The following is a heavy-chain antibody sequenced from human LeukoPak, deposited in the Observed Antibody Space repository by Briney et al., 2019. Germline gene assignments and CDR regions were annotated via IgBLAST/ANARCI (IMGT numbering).Heavy chain of an antibody. J-gene: IGHJ6*02. CDR1: GFTFSSYA. V-gene: IGHV3-30*04. CDR2: ISYDGSNK. Sequence: GRSLRLSCAASGFTFSSYATHWVRQAPGMGLEWLAVISYDGSNKYYADSVKGRFTISRDNSKNTLYLQMNSLRGEDTAVYYCARGFTRALDVWGQGTTVTVSS. CDR3: ARGFTRALDV.